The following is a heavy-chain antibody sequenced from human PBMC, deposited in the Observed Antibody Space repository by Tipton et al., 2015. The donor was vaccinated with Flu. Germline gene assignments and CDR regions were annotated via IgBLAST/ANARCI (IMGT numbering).Heavy chain of an antibody. CDR1: GGSVSSGVYY. D-gene: IGHD3-22*01. V-gene: IGHV4-61*08. Sequence: TLSLTCTVSGGSVSSGVYYWTWIRQPPGKGLEWIGSVHSSGSTNYNTSLKSRVTMSIDMPRDQFSLTVTSVTPADTAVYFCAREDPPSSGYRGGQGFLVTASS. J-gene: IGHJ4*02. CDR2: VHSSGST. CDR3: AREDPPSSGYR.